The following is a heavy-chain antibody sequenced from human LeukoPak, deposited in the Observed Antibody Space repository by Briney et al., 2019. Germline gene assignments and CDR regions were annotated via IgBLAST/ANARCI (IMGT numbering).Heavy chain of an antibody. D-gene: IGHD5-12*01. V-gene: IGHV4-39*01. CDR1: GVSISSSTFY. CDR3: VRLRYNSGTHSAIDY. CDR2: ISYSGTT. J-gene: IGHJ4*02. Sequence: PSETLSLTCIVSGVSISSSTFYWGWIRQPPGKGLEWIGSISYSGTTYYTPSLMSRLTISVDTSKKQFSLKLSSVTASDTAVYNCVRLRYNSGTHSAIDYWGQGTLVTVSS.